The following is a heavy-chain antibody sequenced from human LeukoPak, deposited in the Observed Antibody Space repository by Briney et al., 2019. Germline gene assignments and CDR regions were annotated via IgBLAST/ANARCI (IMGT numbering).Heavy chain of an antibody. V-gene: IGHV3-23*01. Sequence: TGGSLRLSCAASGFTFSSSAMSWVRQAPGKGLEWVSGLTGSGTSTFYADSVKGRCTISRDNSKNTVYLQMNSLRAEDTVIYYCAKDNTATWGQGTLVTVSS. D-gene: IGHD2-2*02. CDR3: AKDNTAT. CDR1: GFTFSSSA. J-gene: IGHJ4*02. CDR2: LTGSGTST.